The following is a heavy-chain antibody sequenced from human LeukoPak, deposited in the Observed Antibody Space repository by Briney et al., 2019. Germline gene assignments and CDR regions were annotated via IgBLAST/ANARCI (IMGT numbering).Heavy chain of an antibody. V-gene: IGHV1-69*06. Sequence: SVKVSCKTSGYTFTSYGISWVRQAPGQGLEWMGGIIPIFGTTNYAQKFQDRVTITADKSTSTAYMELSSLRSEDTAVYYCARVVGLTGYSSSWYSGYYYYMDVWGKGTTVTVSS. CDR1: GYTFTSYG. D-gene: IGHD6-13*01. CDR3: ARVVGLTGYSSSWYSGYYYYMDV. J-gene: IGHJ6*03. CDR2: IIPIFGTT.